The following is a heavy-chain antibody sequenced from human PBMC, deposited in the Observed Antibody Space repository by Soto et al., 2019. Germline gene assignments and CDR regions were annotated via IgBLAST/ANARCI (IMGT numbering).Heavy chain of an antibody. CDR3: ARHSSMGLGP. V-gene: IGHV4-59*08. D-gene: IGHD3-16*01. J-gene: IGHJ5*02. CDR2: IYYSGST. CDR1: GGSISSYY. Sequence: SETLSLTCTVSGGSISSYYWSWIRQPPGKGLEWIGYIYYSGSTNYNPSLKSRVTISVDTSKNQFSLKLSSVTAADTAVYYCARHSSMGLGPWGQGTLVTVSS.